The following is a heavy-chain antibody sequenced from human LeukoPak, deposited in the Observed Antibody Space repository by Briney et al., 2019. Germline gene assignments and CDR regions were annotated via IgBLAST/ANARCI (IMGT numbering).Heavy chain of an antibody. Sequence: PGGSLRLSCAASGFTYSNYGMHWVRQAPGKGLEWVVFIRYDGSNKYYADSVKGRFTISRDNSKNTLYLQINSLRAEDTAVYYCARGFGYYYDSSGYDYWGQGTLVTVSS. J-gene: IGHJ4*02. CDR3: ARGFGYYYDSSGYDY. CDR1: GFTYSNYG. CDR2: IRYDGSNK. D-gene: IGHD3-22*01. V-gene: IGHV3-30*02.